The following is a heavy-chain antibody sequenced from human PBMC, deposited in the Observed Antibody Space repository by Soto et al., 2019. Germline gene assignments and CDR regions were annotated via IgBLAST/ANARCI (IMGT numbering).Heavy chain of an antibody. CDR1: GFSLNNARMG. CDR3: ARVVGATSAWFDP. J-gene: IGHJ5*02. CDR2: IFSNDEK. Sequence: QVTLKESGPVLVKPTETLTLTCTVSGFSLNNARMGVSWIRQPPGKALEWLAHIFSNDEKSYSTSLKSRLTISTDTPKSQVVLTMNNMDPVDTATYCCARVVGATSAWFDPWGKGTLVTVSS. D-gene: IGHD1-26*01. V-gene: IGHV2-26*01.